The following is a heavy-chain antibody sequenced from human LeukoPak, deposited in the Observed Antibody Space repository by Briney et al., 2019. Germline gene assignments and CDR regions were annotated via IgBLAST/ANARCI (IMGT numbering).Heavy chain of an antibody. CDR3: ARRGDGAFDI. V-gene: IGHV3-30-3*01. Sequence: GGSLRLSCTASGFTFSSYAMHWVRQAPGKRLEWVAVISYDGSNKYYADSVKGRFTISRDNSKNTLYLQMNSLRAEDTAVYYCARRGDGAFDIWGQGTMVTVSS. CDR2: ISYDGSNK. CDR1: GFTFSSYA. J-gene: IGHJ3*02.